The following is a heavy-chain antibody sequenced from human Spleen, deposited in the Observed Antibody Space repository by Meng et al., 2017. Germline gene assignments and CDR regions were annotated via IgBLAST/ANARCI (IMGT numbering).Heavy chain of an antibody. Sequence: QPQLQESGPGLVKPSAPLSPSCSVSGGSISTSGYYWGWIRQPPGKGLEWIGSIGHSGFTYYTPSLKSRVTVSIDTSRNQFSLWLTSVTAADTAVYYCVRSSGWVRTGFDPWGQGTLVTVSS. CDR1: GGSISTSGYY. CDR2: IGHSGFT. J-gene: IGHJ5*02. V-gene: IGHV4-39*01. D-gene: IGHD6-19*01. CDR3: VRSSGWVRTGFDP.